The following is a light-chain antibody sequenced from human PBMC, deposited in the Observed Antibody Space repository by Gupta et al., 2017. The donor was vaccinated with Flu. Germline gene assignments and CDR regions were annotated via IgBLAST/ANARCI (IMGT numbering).Light chain of an antibody. CDR2: AAS. V-gene: IGKV1-12*01. CDR1: QGIGSW. J-gene: IGKJ4*01. Sequence: DIQMTQSPSTVSASVGDRVSITCRASQGIGSWLAWYQVKPGKAPKVLISAASSLESGVPSRFSGSGYETDFTLTINSLQPEDFATYFCLQANSFPLTFGAGTNVEMK. CDR3: LQANSFPLT.